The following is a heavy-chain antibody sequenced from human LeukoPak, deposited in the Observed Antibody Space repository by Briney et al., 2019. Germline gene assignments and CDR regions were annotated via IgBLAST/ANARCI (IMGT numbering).Heavy chain of an antibody. CDR1: GYTFTGYY. CDR3: ARVVAAAGTLGHYYYYYYMDV. D-gene: IGHD6-13*01. CDR2: INPNSGGT. J-gene: IGHJ6*03. Sequence: ASMKVSCKASGYTFTGYYMHWVRQAPGQGLEWMGWINPNSGGTNYAQKFQGRVTMTRDTSISTAYMELSRLRSDDTAVYYCARVVAAAGTLGHYYYYYYMDVWGKGTTVTVSS. V-gene: IGHV1-2*02.